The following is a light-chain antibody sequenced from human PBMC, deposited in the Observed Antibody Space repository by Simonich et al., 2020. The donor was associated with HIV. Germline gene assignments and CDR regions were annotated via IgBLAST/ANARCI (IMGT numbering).Light chain of an antibody. CDR1: QSISSY. J-gene: IGKJ1*01. CDR3: QQYSRYPVT. CDR2: KAS. Sequence: DIQMTQSPSSLSASVGDRVTITCRASQSISSYLNWYQQKPGKPPNLLIYKASSLQSGVPSRFSGSGSGTEFTLTISSLQPDDFATYYCQQYSRYPVTFGQGTKVEIK. V-gene: IGKV1-5*03.